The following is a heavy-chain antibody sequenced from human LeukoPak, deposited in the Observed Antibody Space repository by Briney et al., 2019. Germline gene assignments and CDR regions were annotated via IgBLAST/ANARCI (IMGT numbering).Heavy chain of an antibody. CDR2: IYYSGST. CDR3: ARVTGYDLDY. Sequence: SETLSLTCTVSGGSISSGAYYWSWIRQPPGKGLEWIGYIYYSGSTYYNPSLKSRVTISVDTSKNQFSLKLSSVTAADTAVYYCARVTGYDLDYWGQGTLVTVSS. D-gene: IGHD5-12*01. V-gene: IGHV4-30-4*01. J-gene: IGHJ4*02. CDR1: GGSISSGAYY.